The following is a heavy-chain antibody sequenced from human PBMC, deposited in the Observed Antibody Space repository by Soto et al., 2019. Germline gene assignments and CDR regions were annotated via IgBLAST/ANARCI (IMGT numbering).Heavy chain of an antibody. CDR1: GYSFTSYW. Sequence: LKISCKGSGYSFTSYWISWVRQMPGKGLEWMGRIDPSDSYTNYSPSFQGHVTISADKSISTAYLQWSSLKASDTAMYYCASGTYYYDSSGYYSPGPSYYGMDVWGQGTTVTVSS. V-gene: IGHV5-10-1*01. CDR2: IDPSDSYT. J-gene: IGHJ6*02. CDR3: ASGTYYYDSSGYYSPGPSYYGMDV. D-gene: IGHD3-22*01.